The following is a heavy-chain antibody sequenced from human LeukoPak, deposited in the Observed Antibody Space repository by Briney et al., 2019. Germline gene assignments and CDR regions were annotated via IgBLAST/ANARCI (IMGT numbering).Heavy chain of an antibody. J-gene: IGHJ4*02. Sequence: GESLKISCKGSGYSFTSYWIGWVRQMPGKGLEWMGIIYPGDSDTRYSPSFQGQVTISADKSISTAYLQWSSLKASDTAMYYCARPTRGIAVAGPFDYWGQGTLVTVSS. D-gene: IGHD6-19*01. V-gene: IGHV5-51*01. CDR1: GYSFTSYW. CDR3: ARPTRGIAVAGPFDY. CDR2: IYPGDSDT.